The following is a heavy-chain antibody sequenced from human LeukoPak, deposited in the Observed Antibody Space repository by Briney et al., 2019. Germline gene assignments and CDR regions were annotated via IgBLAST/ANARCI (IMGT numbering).Heavy chain of an antibody. V-gene: IGHV1-2*02. CDR1: GYTFTGYY. Sequence: ASVKVSCKASGYTFTGYYMHWVRQAPGQGLQWMGWINPNSGGTNYAQKFRGRVTMTRDTSISTAYMELSRLRSDDTAVYYCARVIGVVVVAATPHFDYWGQGTLVTVSS. J-gene: IGHJ4*02. CDR2: INPNSGGT. D-gene: IGHD2-15*01. CDR3: ARVIGVVVVAATPHFDY.